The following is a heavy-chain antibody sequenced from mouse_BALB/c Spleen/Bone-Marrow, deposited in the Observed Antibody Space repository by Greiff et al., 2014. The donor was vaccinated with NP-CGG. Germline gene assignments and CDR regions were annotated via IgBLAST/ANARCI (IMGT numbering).Heavy chain of an antibody. CDR2: IDPANGNT. V-gene: IGHV14-3*02. CDR3: AAYYYGSSQFAY. CDR1: GFNIKDTY. Sequence: AQLQQSGAELVKPGASVKLSCTASGFNIKDTYMHWVKQRPEQGLEWIRRIDPANGNTKYDPKFQGKATITADTSSNTAYLQLSSLTSEDTAVYYRAAYYYGSSQFAYWGQGTLVTVSA. J-gene: IGHJ3*01. D-gene: IGHD1-1*01.